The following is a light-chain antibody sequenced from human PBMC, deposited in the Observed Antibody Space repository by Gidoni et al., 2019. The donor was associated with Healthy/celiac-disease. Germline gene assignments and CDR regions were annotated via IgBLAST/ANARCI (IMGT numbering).Light chain of an antibody. CDR3: MQALQTPPFT. CDR2: LGS. J-gene: IGKJ3*01. CDR1: QSLLHSNGYNY. V-gene: IGKV2-28*01. Sequence: DIVMTQSPLSLPVTPGEQASISCRSSQSLLHSNGYNYLDWYLQKPGQSLQLLIYLGSNRASGVPDRFSGSGSGTDFTLKISRVEAEDVGVYYCMQALQTPPFTFGPGTKVDIK.